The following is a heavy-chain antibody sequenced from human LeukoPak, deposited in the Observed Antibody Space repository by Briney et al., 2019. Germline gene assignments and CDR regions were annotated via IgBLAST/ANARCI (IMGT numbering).Heavy chain of an antibody. CDR2: IYHSGST. Sequence: PSETLSLTCTVSGGSISSGGYYWSWIRQPPGKGLEWIGYIYHSGSTYYNPSLKSRVTISVDRSKNQFSLKLSSVTAADTAVYYCARSDPEYCSSTSLSPWCWFDPWGQGTLVTVSS. CDR3: ARSDPEYCSSTSLSPWCWFDP. D-gene: IGHD2-2*01. J-gene: IGHJ5*02. CDR1: GGSISSGGYY. V-gene: IGHV4-30-2*01.